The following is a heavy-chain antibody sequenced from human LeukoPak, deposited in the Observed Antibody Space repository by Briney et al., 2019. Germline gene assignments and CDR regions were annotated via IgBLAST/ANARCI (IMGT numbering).Heavy chain of an antibody. Sequence: GGSLRLSCAASGFTFSSYWMHWVRQAPGKGLVWVSRINSDGSSTSYADSVKGRFTISRDNAKNTLYLQMNSLRAEDTAVYYCAREMYSSSSGGWFDPWGQGTLVTVSS. J-gene: IGHJ5*02. CDR1: GFTFSSYW. V-gene: IGHV3-74*01. CDR2: INSDGSST. CDR3: AREMYSSSSGGWFDP. D-gene: IGHD6-6*01.